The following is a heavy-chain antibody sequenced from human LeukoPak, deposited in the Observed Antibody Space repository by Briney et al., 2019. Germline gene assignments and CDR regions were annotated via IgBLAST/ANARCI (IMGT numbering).Heavy chain of an antibody. CDR2: ISWNSGSI. D-gene: IGHD2-2*01. V-gene: IGHV3-9*01. J-gene: IGHJ4*02. CDR3: VRWGVTAGMQD. Sequence: GRSLRLSCAASGFTFDDFAMHWVRQAPGKGLEWVSGISWNSGSIGYADSVKGRFTISRDNVKKSTFLQMNSLRVEETAFYHCVRWGVTAGMQDWGQGTLVTVSS. CDR1: GFTFDDFA.